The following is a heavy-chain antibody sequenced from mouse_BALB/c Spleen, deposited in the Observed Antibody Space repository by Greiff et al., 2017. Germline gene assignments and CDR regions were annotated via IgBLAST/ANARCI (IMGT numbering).Heavy chain of an antibody. Sequence: EVMLVESGGGLVQPGGSLRLSCATSGFTFTDYYMSWVRQPPGKALEWLGFIRNKANGYTTEYSVSVKGRFTISKDNSQSILYLQMNTLIAEDNATYYCARDKHIDVWGAGTTVTVSS. D-gene: IGHD3-1*01. J-gene: IGHJ1*01. CDR1: GFTFTDYY. CDR2: IRNKANGYTT. CDR3: ARDKHIDV. V-gene: IGHV7-3*02.